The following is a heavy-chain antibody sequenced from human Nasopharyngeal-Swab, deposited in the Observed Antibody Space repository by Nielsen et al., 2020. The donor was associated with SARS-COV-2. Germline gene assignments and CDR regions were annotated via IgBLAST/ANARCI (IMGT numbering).Heavy chain of an antibody. CDR3: ARLLIAANGHYMDV. Sequence: WIRQPPGKGLEWIGYIYYSGSTNYNPSLKSRVTISVDTSKNQFSLKLSSVTAADTAVYYCARLLIAANGHYMDVWGKWTTVTVSS. V-gene: IGHV4-59*12. J-gene: IGHJ6*03. CDR2: IYYSGST. D-gene: IGHD2-15*01.